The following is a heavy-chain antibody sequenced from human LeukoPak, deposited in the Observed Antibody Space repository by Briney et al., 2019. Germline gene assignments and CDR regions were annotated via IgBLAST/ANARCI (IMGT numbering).Heavy chain of an antibody. CDR3: ARTRSSSGYLDV. CDR2: IHPNGFIT. J-gene: IGHJ6*03. V-gene: IGHV1-46*01. Sequence: ASVKVSCKTFGFSFSTFYIHWPRRAPGQGLEWMGIIHPNGFITSYAQRFKCRVSMTRDPSTSTVYMELNSLIFDDTAVYYCARTRSSSGYLDVWGTGTTVTVSS. CDR1: GFSFSTFY. D-gene: IGHD3-10*01.